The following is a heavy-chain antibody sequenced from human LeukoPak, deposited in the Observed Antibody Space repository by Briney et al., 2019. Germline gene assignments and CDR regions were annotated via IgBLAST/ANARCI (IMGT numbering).Heavy chain of an antibody. CDR1: GFTFSSYW. Sequence: PGGSLRLSCAASGFTFSSYWMSWVRQAPGKGLKGVANIKQDGSEKYYVGSVKGRFTISRDNAKNSLYLQMNSLRAEDTAVYYCARGQSGSYFFGYYYGMDVWGQGTTVTVSS. J-gene: IGHJ6*02. V-gene: IGHV3-7*04. CDR3: ARGQSGSYFFGYYYGMDV. D-gene: IGHD1-26*01. CDR2: IKQDGSEK.